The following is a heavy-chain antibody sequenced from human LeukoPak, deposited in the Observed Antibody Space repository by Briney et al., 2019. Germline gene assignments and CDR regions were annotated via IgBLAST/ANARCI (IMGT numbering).Heavy chain of an antibody. D-gene: IGHD3-16*01. V-gene: IGHV4-59*01. CDR3: ARVGGTNYYDYGMDV. CDR1: GGSISDYY. Sequence: PLETLSLTCTVSGGSISDYYWSWIRQPPGKGLEWIGYIYYSGSANYNPSLKSRVTISVDTSKNQFSLKLSSVTAADTAVYYCARVGGTNYYDYGMDVWGQGTTVTVS. J-gene: IGHJ6*02. CDR2: IYYSGSA.